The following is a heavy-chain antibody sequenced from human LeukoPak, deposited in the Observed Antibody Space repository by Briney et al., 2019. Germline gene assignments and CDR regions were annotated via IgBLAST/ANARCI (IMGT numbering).Heavy chain of an antibody. CDR2: ISGSGGST. CDR1: GFTFSSYA. Sequence: GGSLRLSCAASGFTFSSYAMSWVRQAPGKGLEWVSAISGSGGSTYYADSVKGRFTISRDNSKNTLYLQMNSLRAEDTAVYYCARSRGDYYDSSGYYADYWGQGTLVTVSS. CDR3: ARSRGDYYDSSGYYADY. D-gene: IGHD3-22*01. V-gene: IGHV3-23*01. J-gene: IGHJ4*02.